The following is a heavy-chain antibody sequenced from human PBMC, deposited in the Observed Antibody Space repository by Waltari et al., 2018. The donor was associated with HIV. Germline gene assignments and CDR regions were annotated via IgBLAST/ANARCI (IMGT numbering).Heavy chain of an antibody. CDR2: ITDSGGAT. D-gene: IGHD6-19*01. CDR1: GFTFSSYA. V-gene: IGHV3-23*01. CDR3: AKGHQGAVDI. Sequence: EVQLLESGGGLVQPGGSLRLSCAASGFTFSSYALSWVRQAPGKGLGWVSAITDSGGATDYADSVKGRFAISRDNSKNTLYLQMDSLRVEETALYYCAKGHQGAVDIWGQGTMVTVAS. J-gene: IGHJ3*02.